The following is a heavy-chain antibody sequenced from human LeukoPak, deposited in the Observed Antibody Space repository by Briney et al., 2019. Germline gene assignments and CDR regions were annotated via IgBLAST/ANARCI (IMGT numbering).Heavy chain of an antibody. D-gene: IGHD2-2*01. CDR1: GYSISSGYY. J-gene: IGHJ4*02. Sequence: SETLSLTCTVSGYSISSGYYWGWIRQPPGKGLEWIGSIYHSGSTYYNPSLKSRVTISVDTSKNQFSLKLSSVTAADTAMYYCARGGSTSPTALFDYWGQGTLVTVSS. CDR2: IYHSGST. V-gene: IGHV4-38-2*02. CDR3: ARGGSTSPTALFDY.